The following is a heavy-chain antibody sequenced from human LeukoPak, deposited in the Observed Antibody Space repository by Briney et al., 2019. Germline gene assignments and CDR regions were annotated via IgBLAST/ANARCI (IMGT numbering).Heavy chain of an antibody. D-gene: IGHD3-10*01. V-gene: IGHV4-39*07. Sequence: SETLSLTCTVSGGSISSSSYYWGWIRQPPGKGLEWIGSIYYSGSTYYNPSLKSRVTISVDTSKNQFSLKLSSVTAADTAVYYCAGSGVTRQYYYYYYMDVWGKGTTVTVSS. CDR1: GGSISSSSYY. CDR3: AGSGVTRQYYYYYYMDV. J-gene: IGHJ6*03. CDR2: IYYSGST.